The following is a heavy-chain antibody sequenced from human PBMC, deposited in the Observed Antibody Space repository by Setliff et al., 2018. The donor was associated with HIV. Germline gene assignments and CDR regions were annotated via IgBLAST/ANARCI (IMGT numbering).Heavy chain of an antibody. CDR1: GFTFSTYG. CDR3: AKDMNYNNDYPGVLGS. D-gene: IGHD3-16*01. V-gene: IGHV3-30*02. Sequence: GSLRLSCAASGFTFSTYGMHWVRQAPGKGLEWVAFIRYDGSNKLYADSVKGRFTISRDNSKNTLYLEMASLRAEDTAVYHCAKDMNYNNDYPGVLGSWGRGTLVTVSS. CDR2: IRYDGSNK. J-gene: IGHJ4*02.